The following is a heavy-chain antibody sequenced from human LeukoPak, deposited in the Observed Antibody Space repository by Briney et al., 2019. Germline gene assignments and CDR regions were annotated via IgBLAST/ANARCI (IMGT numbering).Heavy chain of an antibody. V-gene: IGHV3-74*01. CDR1: GFTFDDYA. D-gene: IGHD3-10*02. CDR2: INSDGINT. Sequence: PGGSLRLSCAASGFTFDDYAMHWVRQAPGKGLVWVSRINSDGINTSYADSVKSRFTISRDNAKNTLNLQMNSLRAEDTAVYYCAELGITMIGGVWGKGTTVTISS. CDR3: AELGITMIGGV. J-gene: IGHJ6*04.